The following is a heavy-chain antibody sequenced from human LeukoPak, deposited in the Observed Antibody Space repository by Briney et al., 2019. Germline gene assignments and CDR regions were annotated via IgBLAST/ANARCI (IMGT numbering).Heavy chain of an antibody. J-gene: IGHJ3*02. CDR2: ISFDGTIK. Sequence: PGGSLRLSCAASGFTFSSYGIHWVRQAPGKGLEWVAVISFDGTIKYYADSVKGRFTSSRDNSKNTLYLQMNSLRVEDTAVYYCARTHDRYVDAFDIWGQGTMVTVSS. CDR1: GFTFSSYG. D-gene: IGHD3-9*01. V-gene: IGHV3-30*03. CDR3: ARTHDRYVDAFDI.